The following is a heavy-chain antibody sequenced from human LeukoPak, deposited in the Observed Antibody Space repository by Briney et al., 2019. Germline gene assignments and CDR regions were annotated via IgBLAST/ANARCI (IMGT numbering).Heavy chain of an antibody. J-gene: IGHJ4*02. D-gene: IGHD6-19*01. V-gene: IGHV3-48*02. CDR1: GFAFSTYN. CDR2: ISTGGRTI. Sequence: PGGSLRLSCAASGFAFSTYNMNWVRQAPGKGLEWVSYISTGGRTINYADSVRGRFTIARDNAKNSLYLQMNSLRDEDTAVYYCARYNSGWNDYWGQGTLVTVSS. CDR3: ARYNSGWNDY.